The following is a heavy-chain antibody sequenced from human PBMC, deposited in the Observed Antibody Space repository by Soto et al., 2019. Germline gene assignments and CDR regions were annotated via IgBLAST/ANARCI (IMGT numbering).Heavy chain of an antibody. J-gene: IGHJ5*02. D-gene: IGHD6-6*01. V-gene: IGHV4-4*02. CDR2: IYHTGSA. CDR3: ANGISARLLFDP. Sequence: PSETLSLTCAVSGGSISSSNWWTWIRQPPGKGLEWIGEIYHTGSANYSPSLENRVTISVDTSRNQFSLNLRSVTAADTAIYYCANGISARLLFDPWGQGTLVTVSS. CDR1: GGSISSSNW.